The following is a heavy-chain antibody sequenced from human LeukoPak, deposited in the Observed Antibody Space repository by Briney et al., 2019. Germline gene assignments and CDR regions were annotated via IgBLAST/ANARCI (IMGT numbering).Heavy chain of an antibody. CDR1: GGSISSYY. J-gene: IGHJ6*03. CDR2: IYYSGST. CDR3: ASLYNWNYSHYYYYYMDV. V-gene: IGHV4-59*01. D-gene: IGHD1-7*01. Sequence: SETLSLTCTVSGGSISSYYWSWIRQPPGKGLEWIGYIYYSGSTNYNPSLKSRVTISVDTSKNQFSLKLSSVTAADTAVYYCASLYNWNYSHYYYYYMDVWGKGTTVTVSS.